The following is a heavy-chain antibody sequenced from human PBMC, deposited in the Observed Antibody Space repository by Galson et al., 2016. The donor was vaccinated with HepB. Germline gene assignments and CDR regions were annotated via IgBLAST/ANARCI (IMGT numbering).Heavy chain of an antibody. V-gene: IGHV4-59*01. CDR2: VNYSGKT. CDR3: ARETYGDNDAWFGP. CDR1: GGSISRYY. D-gene: IGHD4-17*01. J-gene: IGHJ5*02. Sequence: SETLSLTCTVSGGSISRYYWSWVRQPPGKGLEWIGNVNYSGKTHYNPSLRSRVTISVETSKNQLSLKLSSVTAADTSVYYCARETYGDNDAWFGPWGQGTLVVVSS.